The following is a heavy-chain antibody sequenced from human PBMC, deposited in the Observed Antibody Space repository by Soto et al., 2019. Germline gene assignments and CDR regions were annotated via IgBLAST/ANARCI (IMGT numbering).Heavy chain of an antibody. CDR3: RIYSGYDWEFDY. Sequence: QLVQSGAGVRRPGSWVKVSCKPPGGPFGSNAFGWGHQAPGQGLEWMGGIIPIFGTANYAQKFQGRVTITADESTSTAYMELSSLRSEDTAVYYCRIYSGYDWEFDYWGQGTLVTVSS. J-gene: IGHJ4*02. V-gene: IGHV1-69*01. CDR2: IIPIFGTA. D-gene: IGHD5-12*01. CDR1: GGPFGSNA.